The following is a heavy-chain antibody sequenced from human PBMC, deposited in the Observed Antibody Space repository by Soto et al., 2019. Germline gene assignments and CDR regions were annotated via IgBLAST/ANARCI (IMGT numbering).Heavy chain of an antibody. Sequence: QVQLQESGPGLVKPSETLSLTCTVSGGSIRSYYWSWIRQPPGKGLEWIGYIYYSGSTNYNPSLKRRVTTSVDTSKNQFSLKLSSVTAADTAVYYCARRYGSGFDYWGQGTLVTVSS. CDR2: IYYSGST. CDR1: GGSIRSYY. J-gene: IGHJ4*02. V-gene: IGHV4-59*08. CDR3: ARRYGSGFDY. D-gene: IGHD3-10*01.